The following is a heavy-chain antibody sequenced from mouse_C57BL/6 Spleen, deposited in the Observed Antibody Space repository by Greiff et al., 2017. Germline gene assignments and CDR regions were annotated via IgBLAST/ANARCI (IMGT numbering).Heavy chain of an antibody. CDR2: ISYDGSN. D-gene: IGHD1-1*01. CDR1: GYSITSGYY. J-gene: IGHJ4*01. Sequence: ESGPGLVKPSQSLSLTCSVTGYSITSGYYWNWIRQFPGNKLEWMGYISYDGSNNYNPSLKNRISITRDTSKNQFFLKLNSVTTEDTATYYCARGGVITTVPYYAMDYWGQGTSVTVSS. CDR3: ARGGVITTVPYYAMDY. V-gene: IGHV3-6*01.